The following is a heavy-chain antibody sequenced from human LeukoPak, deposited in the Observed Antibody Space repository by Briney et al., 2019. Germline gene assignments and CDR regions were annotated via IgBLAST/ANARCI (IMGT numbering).Heavy chain of an antibody. D-gene: IGHD3-16*02. CDR3: AKERGAVYYDYVWGSYRYTDFLDY. J-gene: IGHJ4*02. V-gene: IGHV3-30*02. Sequence: GGSLRLSCAASGFTFSSYGMHWVRQAPGKGLEWVAFIRYDGSNKYYADSVKGRFTIPRDNSKNTLYLQMNSLRAEDTAVYYCAKERGAVYYDYVWGSYRYTDFLDYWGQGTLVTVSS. CDR1: GFTFSSYG. CDR2: IRYDGSNK.